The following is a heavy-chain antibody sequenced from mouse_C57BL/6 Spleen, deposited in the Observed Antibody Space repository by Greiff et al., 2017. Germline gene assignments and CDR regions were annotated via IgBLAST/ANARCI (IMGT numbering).Heavy chain of an antibody. CDR2: IRNKANNHAT. CDR1: GFTFSDAW. Sequence: EVQGVESGGGLVQPGGSMKLSCAASGFTFSDAWMDWVRQSPEKGLEWVAEIRNKANNHATYYAESVKGRFTISRDDSKSSVYLQMNSLRAEDTGIYYCTRGRYYDYDVGFAYWGQGTLVTVSA. J-gene: IGHJ3*01. CDR3: TRGRYYDYDVGFAY. D-gene: IGHD2-4*01. V-gene: IGHV6-6*01.